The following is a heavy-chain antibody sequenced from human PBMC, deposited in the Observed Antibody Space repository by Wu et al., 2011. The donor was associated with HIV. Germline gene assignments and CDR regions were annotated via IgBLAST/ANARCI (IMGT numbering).Heavy chain of an antibody. Sequence: QVQLVQSGTEVKKPGSSVKVSCKASGGTFSSYAISWVRQAPGQGLEWMGGIMPFFGSANYAQKFQGRVTITTDESTRTAYMELSSLRSEDTAVYYCARDVDGSGYVNAFDIWGQGTMVTVSS. J-gene: IGHJ3*02. CDR3: ARDVDGSGYVNAFDI. CDR1: GGTFSSYA. CDR2: IMPFFGSA. V-gene: IGHV1-69*05. D-gene: IGHD3-22*01.